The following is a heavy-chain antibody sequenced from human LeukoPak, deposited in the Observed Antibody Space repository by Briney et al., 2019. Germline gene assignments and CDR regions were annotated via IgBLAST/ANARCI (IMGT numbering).Heavy chain of an antibody. Sequence: GRSLRLSCAASGFTFSSYAMHWVRQAPGKGLEWAAVISYDGTNKYYADSVKGRFTISRDNSKNTLYLQMNSLRAEDTAVYYCARDFAGWGYFDLWGRGTQVTVSS. J-gene: IGHJ2*01. CDR3: ARDFAGWGYFDL. V-gene: IGHV3-30*04. D-gene: IGHD3-9*01. CDR2: ISYDGTNK. CDR1: GFTFSSYA.